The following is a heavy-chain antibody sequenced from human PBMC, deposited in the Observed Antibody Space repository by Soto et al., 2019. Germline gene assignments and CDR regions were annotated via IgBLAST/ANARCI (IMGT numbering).Heavy chain of an antibody. CDR1: GYTFTGYY. J-gene: IGHJ6*02. CDR2: INPNSGDT. V-gene: IGHV1-2*02. Sequence: PGESLKVSCKASGYTFTGYYVHWVRQAPGQGLEWMGWINPNSGDTYLAQRFQGRVTMNRDTSIGTAYMELRGLTSDDTAEYYCAKGGAIVAAGTRVYLYNAMDVWGQGTTVNVYS. CDR3: AKGGAIVAAGTRVYLYNAMDV. D-gene: IGHD1-26*01.